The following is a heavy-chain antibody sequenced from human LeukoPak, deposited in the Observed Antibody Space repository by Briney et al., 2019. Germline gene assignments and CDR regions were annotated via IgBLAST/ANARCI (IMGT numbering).Heavy chain of an antibody. J-gene: IGHJ4*02. Sequence: GGSLRLSCTASGFTFGDYAMSWVRQAPGKGLEWVGFIRSKAYGGTTEYAASVKGRFTISRGDSKSIAYLQMNSLKTEDTAVYYCTRDSNFMMYYYDSSGTHGDYWGQGTLVTVSS. D-gene: IGHD3-22*01. CDR2: IRSKAYGGTT. CDR1: GFTFGDYA. V-gene: IGHV3-49*04. CDR3: TRDSNFMMYYYDSSGTHGDY.